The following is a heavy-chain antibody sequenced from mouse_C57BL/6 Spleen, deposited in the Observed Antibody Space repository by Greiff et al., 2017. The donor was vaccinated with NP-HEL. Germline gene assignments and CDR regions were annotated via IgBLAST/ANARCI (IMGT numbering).Heavy chain of an antibody. CDR2: IYPGDGDT. CDR1: GYAFSSYW. V-gene: IGHV1-80*01. Sequence: QVQLQQSGAELVKPGASVKISCKASGYAFSSYWMNWVKQRPGKGLEWIGQIYPGDGDTNYNGKFKGKATLTADKSSSTAYMQLSSLTSEDSAVYCCARGGNGYAMDYWGQGTSVTVSS. D-gene: IGHD2-1*01. J-gene: IGHJ4*01. CDR3: ARGGNGYAMDY.